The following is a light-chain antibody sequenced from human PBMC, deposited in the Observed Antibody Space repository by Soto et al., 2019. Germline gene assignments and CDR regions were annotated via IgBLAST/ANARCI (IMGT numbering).Light chain of an antibody. CDR2: EVS. CDR3: SSDAGSGTYV. CDR1: SSDVGGYNC. V-gene: IGLV2-8*01. Sequence: QSALTQPPSASGSPGQSVTISCTGTSSDVGGYNCVSWYQQHPGKAPKLMIYEVSKRPSGVPDRFSGSKSGNTASLTVSGIQAEDEADYYCSSDAGSGTYVFGTGTKLTVL. J-gene: IGLJ1*01.